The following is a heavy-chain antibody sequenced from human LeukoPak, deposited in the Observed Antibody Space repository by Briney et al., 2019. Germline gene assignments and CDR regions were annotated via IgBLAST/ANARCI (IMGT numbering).Heavy chain of an antibody. CDR3: AKRTPRYCTSTSCHEYYIDY. CDR1: GFTFSSYA. CDR2: ISGGGGGT. D-gene: IGHD2-2*01. V-gene: IGHV3-23*01. J-gene: IGHJ4*02. Sequence: GGSLRLSCAASGFTFSSYAMCWVRQAPGKGLEWVSCISGGGGGTYYADSVKGRFTISGDNSKNTLYLQMNSLRAEDTAVYYCAKRTPRYCTSTSCHEYYIDYWGQGTLVTVSS.